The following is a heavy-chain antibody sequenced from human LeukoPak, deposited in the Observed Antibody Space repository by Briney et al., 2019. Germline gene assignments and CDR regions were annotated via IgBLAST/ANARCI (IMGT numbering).Heavy chain of an antibody. CDR3: GGAKFYYYGMDV. V-gene: IGHV3-23*01. D-gene: IGHD1-26*01. Sequence: GGSLRLSCAASGFTFSSYSMNWVRQAPGQGLEWVSTISGSGDNTHYADSVEGRLTISRDNSKNTLYLQMNSLRVEDTAVYYCGGAKFYYYGMDVWGQGTTVTVSS. CDR1: GFTFSSYS. J-gene: IGHJ6*02. CDR2: ISGSGDNT.